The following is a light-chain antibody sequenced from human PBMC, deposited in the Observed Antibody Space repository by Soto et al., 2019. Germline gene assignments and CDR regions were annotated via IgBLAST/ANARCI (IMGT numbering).Light chain of an antibody. CDR2: KAS. Sequence: DIQMTQSPSTLSASVGDRVTITCRASQSISSWLAWYQQKPGKAPKLLIYKASSLESGVPSRFSGSGSGTEFALNISSLQPDDFATYYCQQYKSYPTFGQGTKVGIK. CDR3: QQYKSYPT. V-gene: IGKV1-5*03. J-gene: IGKJ1*01. CDR1: QSISSW.